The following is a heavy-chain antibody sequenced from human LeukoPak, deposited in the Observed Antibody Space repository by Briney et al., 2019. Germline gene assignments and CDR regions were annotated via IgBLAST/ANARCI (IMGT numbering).Heavy chain of an antibody. CDR3: AKNGQSGFSFDP. J-gene: IGHJ5*02. V-gene: IGHV4-59*12. D-gene: IGHD3-3*01. Sequence: SETLSLTCTVSGGSISSYYWSWIRQPPGKGLEWIGYIYYSGSTNYNPSLKSRVTISVDTSKNQFSLKLNSVTAADTAVYYCAKNGQSGFSFDPWGQGTLVTVSS. CDR1: GGSISSYY. CDR2: IYYSGST.